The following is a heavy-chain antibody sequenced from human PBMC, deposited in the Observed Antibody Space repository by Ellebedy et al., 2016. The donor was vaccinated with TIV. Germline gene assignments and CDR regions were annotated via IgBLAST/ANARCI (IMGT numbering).Heavy chain of an antibody. J-gene: IGHJ4*02. CDR3: ARGPRSRRHFDWSQGWFFDY. CDR1: GFSFTLYD. Sequence: AASVKVSCKTSGFSFTLYDISWVRQAPGQGLEWMGWISAYRGDTHCAQKFQGRVTMTTDTSTSTAYMDVRSLRSDDTAVYYCARGPRSRRHFDWSQGWFFDYWGQGTLVTVSS. D-gene: IGHD3-9*01. CDR2: ISAYRGDT. V-gene: IGHV1-18*04.